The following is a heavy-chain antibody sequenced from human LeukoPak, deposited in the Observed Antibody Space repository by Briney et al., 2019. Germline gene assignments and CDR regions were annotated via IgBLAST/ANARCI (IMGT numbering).Heavy chain of an antibody. Sequence: PGGSLRLSCAASGFTFSSCAMSWVRQAPGKGLEWVSAISGSGGSTYYADSVKGRFTISRDNSKNTLYLQMNSLRAEDTAVYYCAKEPRRDIVATTGDYWGQGTLVTVSS. CDR3: AKEPRRDIVATTGDY. CDR2: ISGSGGST. CDR1: GFTFSSCA. D-gene: IGHD5-12*01. V-gene: IGHV3-23*01. J-gene: IGHJ4*02.